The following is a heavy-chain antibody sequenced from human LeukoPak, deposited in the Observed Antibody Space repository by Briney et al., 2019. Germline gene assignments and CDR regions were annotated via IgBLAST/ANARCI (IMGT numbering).Heavy chain of an antibody. CDR3: ARDISGYYYFDY. CDR2: IWYDGSNK. D-gene: IGHD3-22*01. CDR1: GFTFSNSW. V-gene: IGHV3-33*08. J-gene: IGHJ4*02. Sequence: PGGSLRLSCAASGFTFSNSWMNWVRQAPGKGLEWVAVIWYDGSNKYYADSVKGRFIISRDNSKNTLYLQMNSLRAEDTAVYYCARDISGYYYFDYWGQGTLVTVSS.